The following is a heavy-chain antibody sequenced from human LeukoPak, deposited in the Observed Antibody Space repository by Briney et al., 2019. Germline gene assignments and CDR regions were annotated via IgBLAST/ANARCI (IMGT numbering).Heavy chain of an antibody. CDR1: GFTFSSYA. J-gene: IGHJ4*02. V-gene: IGHV3-30-3*01. CDR3: ARASGYFDY. CDR2: ISYDGSNK. Sequence: PPGGSLRLSCAASGFTFSSYAMHWVRQAPGKGLEWVAVISYDGSNKYYADSVKGRFTISRDNSKNTLYLQMNSLRAEDTAVYYCARASGYFDYWGQGTLVTVSS. D-gene: IGHD1-26*01.